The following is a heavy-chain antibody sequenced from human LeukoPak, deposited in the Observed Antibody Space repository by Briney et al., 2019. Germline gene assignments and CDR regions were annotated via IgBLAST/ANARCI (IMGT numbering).Heavy chain of an antibody. CDR2: IKQDGSEK. Sequence: GGSLRLSCAASGFTFSSSWMSWVRQAPVKGLEWVANIKQDGSEKYYVDSVKGRFTISRDNAKNSLYLQMNSLRAEDTAVYYCARGSSTSGFLPWGQGTLVTVSS. J-gene: IGHJ5*02. CDR1: GFTFSSSW. CDR3: ARGSSTSGFLP. D-gene: IGHD6-13*01. V-gene: IGHV3-7*05.